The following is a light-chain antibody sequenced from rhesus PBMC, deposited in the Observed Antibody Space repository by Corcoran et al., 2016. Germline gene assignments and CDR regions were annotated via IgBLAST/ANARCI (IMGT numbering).Light chain of an antibody. CDR2: GAS. V-gene: IGKV3-24*04. CDR1: QRVSSY. Sequence: EIVMTQSPATLALSPGERATLSCRASQRVSSYLAWYQQKPGQAPRLLIYGASSRATGIPDRFSGSGSGTEFTLTLSSLEPDDVGVYFCLQSNNWPRTFGQGTKVEIK. CDR3: LQSNNWPRT. J-gene: IGKJ1*01.